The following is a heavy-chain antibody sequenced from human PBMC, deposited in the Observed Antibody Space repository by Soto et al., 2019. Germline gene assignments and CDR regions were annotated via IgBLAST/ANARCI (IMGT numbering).Heavy chain of an antibody. CDR2: ISGSGGST. V-gene: IGHV3-23*01. J-gene: IGHJ4*02. D-gene: IGHD5-12*01. CDR1: GFTFSSYA. Sequence: GGSLRLSCAASGFTFSSYAMSWVRQAPGEGLEWVSTISGSGGSTYYADSVKGRFTISRDISKNTLYLQMNSLRAEDTAIYYCAKERSSGYYFFDYWGQGTLVTV. CDR3: AKERSSGYYFFDY.